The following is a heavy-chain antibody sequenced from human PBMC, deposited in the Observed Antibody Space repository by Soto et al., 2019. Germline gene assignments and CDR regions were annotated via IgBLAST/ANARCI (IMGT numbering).Heavy chain of an antibody. CDR3: ARGANWFDP. CDR1: GDSISSGGYY. J-gene: IGHJ5*02. V-gene: IGHV4-31*03. Sequence: SETLSLTCIVSGDSISSGGYYWSWIRQHPGKGLEWIGYIYSSGSTYYNPSLKSRLIISVDTSNNQFSLKLISVTAADTAVYYCARGANWFDPWGQGSLVTVSS. CDR2: IYSSGST.